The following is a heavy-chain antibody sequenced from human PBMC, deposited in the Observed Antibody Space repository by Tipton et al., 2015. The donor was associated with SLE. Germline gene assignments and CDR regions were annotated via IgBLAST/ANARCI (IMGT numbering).Heavy chain of an antibody. D-gene: IGHD6-13*01. CDR3: ARAGYSSYYVDC. V-gene: IGHV4-39*07. CDR1: GGSISTGRSFY. Sequence: TLSLTCTVSGGSISTGRSFYWAWIRQPPGKGLEWIGEINHSGSTNYNPSLKSRVTISVDTSKNQFSLKLNSVTAADTAVYYCARAGYSSYYVDCWGQGTLVTVSS. J-gene: IGHJ4*02. CDR2: INHSGST.